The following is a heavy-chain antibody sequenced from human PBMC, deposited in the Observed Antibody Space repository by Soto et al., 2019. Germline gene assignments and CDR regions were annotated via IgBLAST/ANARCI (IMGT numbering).Heavy chain of an antibody. CDR1: GGSISSYY. D-gene: IGHD4-17*01. CDR3: VSQRTTVLTQAYFDY. V-gene: IGHV4-59*08. J-gene: IGHJ4*02. Sequence: SETLSLTCTVSGGSISSYYWSWIRQPPGKGLEWIGYIYYSGSTNYNPSLKSRVTISVDTSKNQFSLNFNSVTASDTALYYCVSQRTTVLTQAYFDYWGPGALVTVSS. CDR2: IYYSGST.